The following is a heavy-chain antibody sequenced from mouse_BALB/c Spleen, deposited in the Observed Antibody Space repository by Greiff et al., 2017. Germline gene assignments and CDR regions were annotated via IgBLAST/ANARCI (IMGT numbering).Heavy chain of an antibody. Sequence: VQLQQSGPELMKPGASVKISCKASGYSFTSYYMHWVKQSHGKSLEWIGYIDPFNGGTSYNQKFKGKATLTVDKSSSTAYMHLSSLTSEDSAVYYCARPRRGGFSMDYWGQGTSVTVSS. J-gene: IGHJ4*01. CDR3: ARPRRGGFSMDY. V-gene: IGHV1S135*01. CDR1: GYSFTSYY. CDR2: IDPFNGGT.